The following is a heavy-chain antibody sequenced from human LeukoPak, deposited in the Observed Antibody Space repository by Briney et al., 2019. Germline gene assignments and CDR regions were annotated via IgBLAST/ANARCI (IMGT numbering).Heavy chain of an antibody. CDR3: ARVTGYVIEDYFDY. V-gene: IGHV4-34*01. CDR2: INHSGST. D-gene: IGHD3-22*01. Sequence: SETLSLTCAVYGGSFNDYYWSWIRQPSGKGLEWIGEINHSGSTHYNPSLKSRVTISVDTSKNQFSLKLRSVTAADTAVYYCARVTGYVIEDYFDYWGQGTLVTVSS. J-gene: IGHJ4*02. CDR1: GGSFNDYY.